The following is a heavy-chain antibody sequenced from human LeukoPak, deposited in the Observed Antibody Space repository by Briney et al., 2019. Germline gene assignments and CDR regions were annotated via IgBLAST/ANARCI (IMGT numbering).Heavy chain of an antibody. D-gene: IGHD2-2*01. CDR3: ARGRDKTTSPAIDY. CDR2: ISPKSGST. CDR1: GYTFSGYY. V-gene: IGHV1-2*02. J-gene: IGHJ4*02. Sequence: ASVKVSCKASGYTFSGYYMHWVRQAPGQGHEWMGWISPKSGSTNYAQNFQGRVTMTRDTSISTAYMELSRLTSDDTAVYYCARGRDKTTSPAIDYWGQGTLVTVSS.